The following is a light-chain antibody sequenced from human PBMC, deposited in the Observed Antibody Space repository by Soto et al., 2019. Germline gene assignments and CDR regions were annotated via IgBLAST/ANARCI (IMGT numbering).Light chain of an antibody. V-gene: IGKV3-20*01. CDR1: QSISSNY. CDR2: GAS. Sequence: EIVLTQSPGTLSMSPGERATLSCRASQSISSNYLAWYQQKPGQAPRLLIYGASSRATGIPDRFSGSGSGTDFTLTISRLEAEDFAVYYCQQYGSSPRTFGHGTKVEFK. CDR3: QQYGSSPRT. J-gene: IGKJ1*01.